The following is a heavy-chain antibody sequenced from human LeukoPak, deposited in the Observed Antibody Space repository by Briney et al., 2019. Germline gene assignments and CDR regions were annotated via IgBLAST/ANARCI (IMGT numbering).Heavy chain of an antibody. CDR2: IWYDGSNK. CDR1: GFTFSSYG. CDR3: ARGPATQLQPHY. D-gene: IGHD2-2*01. V-gene: IGHV3-33*01. Sequence: GGSLRLSCAASGFTFSSYGMHWVRQAPGKGLEWVAVIWYDGSNKYYADSVKGRSTISRDNSKNTLYLQMNSLRAEDTAVYYCARGPATQLQPHYWGQGTLVTVSS. J-gene: IGHJ4*02.